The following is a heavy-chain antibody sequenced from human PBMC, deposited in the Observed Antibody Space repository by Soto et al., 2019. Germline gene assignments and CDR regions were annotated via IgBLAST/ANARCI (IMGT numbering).Heavy chain of an antibody. CDR2: ISPDGGST. Sequence: ASVKVSCKASGFDFTDHYIHWVRQAPGQGLEWMGIISPDGGSTRYSQKFQARITMTRDTSTSTVYMELSSLRSEDTAIYYCARAPRGGVIIVITWAQIDYWGQGTLVT. V-gene: IGHV1-46*01. CDR1: GFDFTDHY. J-gene: IGHJ4*02. CDR3: ARAPRGGVIIVITWAQIDY. D-gene: IGHD3-10*01.